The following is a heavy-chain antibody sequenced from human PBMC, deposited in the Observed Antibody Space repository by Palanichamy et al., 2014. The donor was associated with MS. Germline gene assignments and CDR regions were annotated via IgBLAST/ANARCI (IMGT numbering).Heavy chain of an antibody. D-gene: IGHD6-25*01. CDR2: ISAYNGIT. Sequence: QVQLVQSEAEVKKPGASVKVSCKASGDTFTSYNINWVRLAPGQGLEWMGWISAYNGITNYAQRFQGRVTMTTDTSTSTAYMELRSLRSDDTAVYYCASSVGSGYYYYYMDVWGKGTTVTVSS. CDR1: GDTFTSYN. J-gene: IGHJ6*03. CDR3: ASSVGSGYYYYYMDV. V-gene: IGHV1-18*01.